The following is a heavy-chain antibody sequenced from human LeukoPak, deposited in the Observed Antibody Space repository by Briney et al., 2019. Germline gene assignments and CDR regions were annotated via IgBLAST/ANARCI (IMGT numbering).Heavy chain of an antibody. Sequence: ASVKVSCEVSGYTLTELSMHWVRQAPGKGLEWMGGFDPEDGETIYAQKFQGRVTMTEDTSTDTAYMELSSLRSEDTAVYYCATGGAYDFWSGYYYSFDYWGQGTLVTVSS. J-gene: IGHJ4*02. CDR3: ATGGAYDFWSGYYYSFDY. CDR1: GYTLTELS. D-gene: IGHD3-3*01. V-gene: IGHV1-24*01. CDR2: FDPEDGET.